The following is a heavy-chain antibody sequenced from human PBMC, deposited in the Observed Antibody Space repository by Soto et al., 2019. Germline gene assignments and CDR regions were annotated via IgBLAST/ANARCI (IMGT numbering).Heavy chain of an antibody. CDR1: GFTFSSYA. V-gene: IGHV3-23*01. CDR2: ISGSGGST. CDR3: ARGGYDLFHWFDP. J-gene: IGHJ5*02. Sequence: HPGGSLRLSCAASGFTFSSYAMSWVRQAPGKGLEWVSAISGSGGSTYYADSVKGRFTISRDNSKNTLYLQMNSLRAEDTAVYYCARGGYDLFHWFDPWGQGTLVTVSS. D-gene: IGHD5-12*01.